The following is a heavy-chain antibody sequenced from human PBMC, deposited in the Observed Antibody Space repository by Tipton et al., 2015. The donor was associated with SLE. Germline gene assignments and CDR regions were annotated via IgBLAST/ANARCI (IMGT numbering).Heavy chain of an antibody. J-gene: IGHJ2*01. CDR2: INTDNGNT. D-gene: IGHD4-17*01. CDR1: GFTFTNYA. Sequence: QVQLVQSGPEVKKPGASMKVSCRASGFTFTNYAIHWVRQDPGQRLEWVGWINTDNGNTKYAQKLQGRVIMTTDTSTSTAYMELRSLRSDDTAVYYCARAVTTGLYWYFDLWGRGTLVTVSS. CDR3: ARAVTTGLYWYFDL. V-gene: IGHV1-3*04.